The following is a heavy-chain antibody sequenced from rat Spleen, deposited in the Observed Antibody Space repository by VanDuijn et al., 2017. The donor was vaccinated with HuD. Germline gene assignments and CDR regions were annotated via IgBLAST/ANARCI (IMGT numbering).Heavy chain of an antibody. CDR3: TRGAQLDWYFDF. J-gene: IGHJ1*01. CDR2: ISPSGGST. CDR1: GFTFSNYD. Sequence: EVQLVASGGGLVRPGRSLRLSCAVSGFTFSNYDMAWVRQAPTKGLEWVASISPSGGSTYYRDSVKGRFTISRDNAKSSLYLQMDSLRSEDTATYYCTRGAQLDWYFDFWGPGTMVTVSS. D-gene: IGHD1-10*01. V-gene: IGHV5-27*01.